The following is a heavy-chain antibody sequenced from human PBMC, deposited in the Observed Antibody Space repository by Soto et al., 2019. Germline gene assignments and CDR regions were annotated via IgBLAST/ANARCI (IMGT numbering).Heavy chain of an antibody. CDR3: ASVEVYCTNGVCHNLDRY. D-gene: IGHD2-8*01. V-gene: IGHV1-46*03. CDR2: INPSGGST. Sequence: QVQLVQSGAEVKKPGASVKVSCKASGYTFTSYYMHWVRQAPGQGLECLGIINPSGGSTSYAQKFQGRVTMTRDTSTSTVYIELSTLRSEDTAVYYCASVEVYCTNGVCHNLDRYWGQGTLVSVSS. CDR1: GYTFTSYY. J-gene: IGHJ4*02.